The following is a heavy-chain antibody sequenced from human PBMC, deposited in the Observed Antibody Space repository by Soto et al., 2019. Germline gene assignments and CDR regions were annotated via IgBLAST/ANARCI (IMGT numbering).Heavy chain of an antibody. D-gene: IGHD2-8*01. V-gene: IGHV4-59*01. CDR2: ISYSGNT. Sequence: PSGTPSPTCPVPGGPISNFYRNLIRQPPGKGLEWIGYISYSGNTNYNPSLKSRVSISVDTSKNQLSLNLTSVTAADTAVYYCARAPMVLSRSYFDSWGQGTPVTVSS. CDR3: ARAPMVLSRSYFDS. J-gene: IGHJ4*02. CDR1: GGPISNFY.